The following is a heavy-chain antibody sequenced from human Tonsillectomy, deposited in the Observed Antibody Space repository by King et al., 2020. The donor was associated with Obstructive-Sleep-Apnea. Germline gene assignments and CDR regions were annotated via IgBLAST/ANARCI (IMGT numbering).Heavy chain of an antibody. CDR1: GYSISSNYC. CDR2: ISHSGTT. D-gene: IGHD5-18*01. Sequence: QLQESGPGLVKASETLSLTCTVSGYSISSNYCWGWIRQPPGKGLEWIGSISHSGTTYYNPSLQSRVTISIDTSKNQFSLTLMSVTAAATAVYYCARERVIPLWLRDSFDMWGQGTMVTVSS. V-gene: IGHV4-38-2*02. J-gene: IGHJ3*02. CDR3: ARERVIPLWLRDSFDM.